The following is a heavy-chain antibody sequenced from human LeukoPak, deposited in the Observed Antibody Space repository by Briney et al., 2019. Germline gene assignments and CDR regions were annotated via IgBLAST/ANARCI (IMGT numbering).Heavy chain of an antibody. CDR2: IYYSGST. CDR3: ARSGANIYSLDV. CDR1: GGSISSYY. D-gene: IGHD2-8*01. V-gene: IGHV4-59*12. J-gene: IGHJ6*02. Sequence: SETLSLTCTVSGGSISSYYWSWIRQPPGKGLEWIGYIYYSGSTNYNPSLKSRVTISVGTSKNQFSLHLTSVTAADTALYYCARSGANIYSLDVWGQGTTVTVSS.